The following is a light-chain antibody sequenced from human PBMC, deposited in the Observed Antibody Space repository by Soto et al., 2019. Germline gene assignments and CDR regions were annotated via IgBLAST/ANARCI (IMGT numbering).Light chain of an antibody. Sequence: EIVMTQSPATLSVSPGEGATLSCRASQRVGSNLAWYQQKPGQVPRLLIYGASTRATGIPARFSGSGFGTEFTLTISSLQSEDSAVYYCQHYNNWPPYTFGQGTKLEIK. J-gene: IGKJ2*01. CDR2: GAS. CDR3: QHYNNWPPYT. CDR1: QRVGSN. V-gene: IGKV3-15*01.